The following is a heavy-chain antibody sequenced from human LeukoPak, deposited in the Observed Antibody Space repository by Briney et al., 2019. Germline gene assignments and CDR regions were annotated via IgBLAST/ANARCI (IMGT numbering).Heavy chain of an antibody. J-gene: IGHJ4*02. D-gene: IGHD5-24*01. V-gene: IGHV3-30-3*01. CDR1: GFTFSSYA. Sequence: GRSLRLSCAASGFTFSSYAMHWVRQAPGKGLEWVAVISYDGSNKYYADSVKGRFTISRDNAKNSLYLQMNSLRAEDTAVYYCAREGREGYNYTALDFWGQGILVTVSS. CDR3: AREGREGYNYTALDF. CDR2: ISYDGSNK.